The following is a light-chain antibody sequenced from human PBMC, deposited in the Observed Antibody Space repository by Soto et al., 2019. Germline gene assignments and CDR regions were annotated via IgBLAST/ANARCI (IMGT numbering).Light chain of an antibody. CDR2: EVS. J-gene: IGLJ1*01. CDR1: SSDVGGYSY. V-gene: IGLV2-14*01. CDR3: SSYRRIGSPV. Sequence: QSVLTQPASVSGSPGQSITISCTGTSSDVGGYSYVSWYQQHPGKAPKVMIYEVSNRPSGVSNRFSGSKSGNTASLTISGLQAEDEADYYCSSYRRIGSPVFGTGTKVTXL.